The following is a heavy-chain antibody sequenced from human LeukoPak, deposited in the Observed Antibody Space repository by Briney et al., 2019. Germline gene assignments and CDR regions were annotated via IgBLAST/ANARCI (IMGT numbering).Heavy chain of an antibody. J-gene: IGHJ1*01. V-gene: IGHV3-53*01. CDR3: ARGWPVRGCCSGGSCSNSGYFQH. CDR1: GFTVSSNY. Sequence: GGSLRLSCAASGFTVSSNYMSWVRQAPGKGLEWVSVIYSGGSTYYADSVKGRFTISRDNSKNTLYLQMNSLRAEDTAVYYCARGWPVRGCCSGGSCSNSGYFQHWGQGTLVTVSS. D-gene: IGHD2-15*01. CDR2: IYSGGST.